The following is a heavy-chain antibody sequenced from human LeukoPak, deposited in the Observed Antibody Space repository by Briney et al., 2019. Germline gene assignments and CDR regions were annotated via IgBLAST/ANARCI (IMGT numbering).Heavy chain of an antibody. CDR3: ARVSRGIAGTTIGGRDYYYYTDV. CDR2: INHSGST. J-gene: IGHJ6*03. V-gene: IGHV4-34*01. Sequence: SETLSLTCAVYGGSFSGYYWSWIRQPPGKGLEWIGEINHSGSTNYNPSLKSRVTISVDTSKNQFSLKLSSVTAADTAVYYCARVSRGIAGTTIGGRDYYYYTDVWGKGTTVTVSS. D-gene: IGHD1-7*01. CDR1: GGSFSGYY.